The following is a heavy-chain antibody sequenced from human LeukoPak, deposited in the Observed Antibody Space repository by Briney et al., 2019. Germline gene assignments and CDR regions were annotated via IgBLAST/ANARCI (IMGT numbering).Heavy chain of an antibody. CDR2: IIPIFGTA. V-gene: IGHV1-69*13. J-gene: IGHJ6*02. CDR3: ARDRGYSYAYGMDV. D-gene: IGHD5-18*01. CDR1: GGTFSSYA. Sequence: ASVKVPCKASGGTFSSYAISWVRQAPGQGLEWMGGIIPIFGTANYAQKFQGRVTITADESTSTAYMELSSLRSEDTAVYYCARDRGYSYAYGMDVWGQGTTVTVSS.